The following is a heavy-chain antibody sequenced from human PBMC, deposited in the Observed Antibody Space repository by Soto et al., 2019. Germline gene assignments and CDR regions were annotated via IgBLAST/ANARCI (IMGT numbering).Heavy chain of an antibody. CDR2: ITDSGAAS. Sequence: PGASLRLSCTASGFTFNKYAMSWVRQAPGKGLEWVSAITDSGAASHYADSVKGRFTVSRDNSKNTLYLQMNSLRADDTAVYYCARDLSVVFDYWGQGTLVTVSS. CDR1: GFTFNKYA. D-gene: IGHD2-15*01. CDR3: ARDLSVVFDY. V-gene: IGHV3-23*01. J-gene: IGHJ4*02.